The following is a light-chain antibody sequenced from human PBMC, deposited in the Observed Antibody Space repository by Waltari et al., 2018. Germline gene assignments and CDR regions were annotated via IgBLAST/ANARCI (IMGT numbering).Light chain of an antibody. V-gene: IGKV3-15*01. CDR3: QQYNNWPPWT. CDR1: ESISSN. J-gene: IGKJ1*01. CDR2: GAS. Sequence: EIVMTQSPATLSVSPGERATLSCRARESISSNLAWYQQQPGQAPRLLIYGASTRATGIPARFSGSGSGTEFTFTISSLQSEDFAVYYCQQYNNWPPWTFGQGTKVEIK.